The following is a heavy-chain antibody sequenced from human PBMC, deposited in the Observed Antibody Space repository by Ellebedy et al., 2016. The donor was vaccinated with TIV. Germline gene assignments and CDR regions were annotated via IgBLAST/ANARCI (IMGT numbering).Heavy chain of an antibody. Sequence: ESLKIPCAASGFTFSSCAMTWVRHPPGKGLEWVGEINHSGSTNYNPSLKSRLTISVDTSKNQFSLKLSSVTAADTAVYYCARAHGRDLTGYDKRHYGMDVWGQGTTVTVSS. CDR3: ARAHGRDLTGYDKRHYGMDV. CDR1: GFTFSSCA. J-gene: IGHJ6*02. D-gene: IGHD3-9*01. CDR2: INHSGST. V-gene: IGHV4-34*01.